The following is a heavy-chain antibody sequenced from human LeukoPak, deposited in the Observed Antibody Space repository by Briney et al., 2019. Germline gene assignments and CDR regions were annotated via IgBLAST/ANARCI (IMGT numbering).Heavy chain of an antibody. V-gene: IGHV3-30*18. Sequence: PGGSLRLSCAASGFTFSGYEMNWVRQAPGKGLEWVAVISYDGSNKYYADSVKGRFTISRDNSKNTLYLQMNSLRAEDTAVYYCAKGVYSGYDRAGRNNFDYWGQGTLVTVSS. CDR1: GFTFSGYE. J-gene: IGHJ4*02. CDR2: ISYDGSNK. CDR3: AKGVYSGYDRAGRNNFDY. D-gene: IGHD5-12*01.